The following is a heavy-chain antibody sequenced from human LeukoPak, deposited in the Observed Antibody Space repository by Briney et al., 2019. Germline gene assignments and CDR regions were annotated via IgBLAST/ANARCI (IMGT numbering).Heavy chain of an antibody. Sequence: GGSLRLSCTVSGFSFREHWMSWVRQAPGKGLEWVANIKEDGSEKYYVDSVKGRFTISRDNAKNSLCLQMNSLRAEDTAIYYCVRSGGYWGQGTLVTVSS. D-gene: IGHD1-26*01. CDR1: GFSFREHW. J-gene: IGHJ4*02. V-gene: IGHV3-7*05. CDR2: IKEDGSEK. CDR3: VRSGGY.